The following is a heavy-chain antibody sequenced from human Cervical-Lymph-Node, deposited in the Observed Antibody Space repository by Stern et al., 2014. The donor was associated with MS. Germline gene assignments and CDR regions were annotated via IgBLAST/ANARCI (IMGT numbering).Heavy chain of an antibody. CDR1: GFSVATDGVG. CDR2: LFWDDDK. D-gene: IGHD2-15*01. CDR3: AHSRVKYCRGGTCYSSLFDY. J-gene: IGHJ4*02. V-gene: IGHV2-5*02. Sequence: ESGPTLVKPTQTVTLTCTLSGFSVATDGVGVGWIRQPPGKALEWLALLFWDDDKLYSPSLKNRLTSSKDTSKNQVVLTMTNVDPVDTATYYCAHSRVKYCRGGTCYSSLFDYWGQGTLVTVSS.